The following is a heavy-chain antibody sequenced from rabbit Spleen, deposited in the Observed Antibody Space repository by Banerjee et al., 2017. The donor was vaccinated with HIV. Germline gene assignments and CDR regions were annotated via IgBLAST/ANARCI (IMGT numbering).Heavy chain of an antibody. V-gene: IGHV1S45*01. D-gene: IGHD8-1*01. J-gene: IGHJ6*01. CDR2: INAVTGKA. CDR1: RFDFSNYG. CDR3: ARDTGSSFSSYGMDL. Sequence: ELVESGGGLVQPGGSLKLSCKASRFDFSNYGMSWVRQAPGKGLQWIACINAVTGKAVYATWAKGRFTFSKTSSTTVTLQMTSLTAADTATYFCARDTGSSFSSYGMDLWGPGTLVTVS.